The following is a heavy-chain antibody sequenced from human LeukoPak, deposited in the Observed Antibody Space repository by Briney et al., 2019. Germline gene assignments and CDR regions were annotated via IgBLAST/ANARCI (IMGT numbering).Heavy chain of an antibody. Sequence: GGSLRLSCAASGFTFSSYSMNWVRQAPGKGLEWVSYISSSSSTIYYADSVKGRFTISRDNSKNTLYLQMNSLRAEDTAVYYCAKDTGSGWYWGNYYYYYGMDVWGQGTTVTVSS. CDR1: GFTFSSYS. J-gene: IGHJ6*02. CDR3: AKDTGSGWYWGNYYYYYGMDV. CDR2: ISSSSSTI. D-gene: IGHD6-19*01. V-gene: IGHV3-48*01.